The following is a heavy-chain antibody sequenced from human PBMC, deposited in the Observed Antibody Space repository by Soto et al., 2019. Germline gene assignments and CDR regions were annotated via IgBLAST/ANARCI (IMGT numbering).Heavy chain of an antibody. CDR3: AREIGFWCGYAGHYYYYGMDV. Sequence: PSETLSLTCAVSGGSISSSNWWSWVRQPPGKGLEWIGEIYHSGSTNYNPSLKSRVTISVDKSKNQFSLKLSSVTAADTAVYYCAREIGFWCGYAGHYYYYGMDVWGQGTTVTVSS. D-gene: IGHD3-3*01. CDR1: GGSISSSNW. CDR2: IYHSGST. V-gene: IGHV4-4*02. J-gene: IGHJ6*02.